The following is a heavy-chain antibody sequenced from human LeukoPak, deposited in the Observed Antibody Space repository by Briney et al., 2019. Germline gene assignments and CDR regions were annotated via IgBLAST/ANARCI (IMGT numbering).Heavy chain of an antibody. CDR3: ATVAVIRGVTYFDY. CDR1: GGSISSYY. Sequence: PSETLSLTCTVSGGSISSYYWGWIRQPPGKGLEWIGNIHYSGSTFYNPSLKSRVTISVDTSKNQFSLKLRSVTAADTAVYYCATVAVIRGVTYFDYWGQGTLVTVSS. J-gene: IGHJ4*02. CDR2: IHYSGST. V-gene: IGHV4-39*07. D-gene: IGHD3-10*01.